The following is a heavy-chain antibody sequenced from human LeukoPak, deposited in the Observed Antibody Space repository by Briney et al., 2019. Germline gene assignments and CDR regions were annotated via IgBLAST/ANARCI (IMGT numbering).Heavy chain of an antibody. Sequence: PSETLSLTCTVSGGSITDYYWSWIRQPPGKGLEWIGYLDYSGSTNYNPSLESRVTISVDTSKNQFSLKLNSVTAADTAVYYCARDLLGDYGAFDIWGQGTMVTVSS. CDR1: GGSITDYY. V-gene: IGHV4-59*12. CDR2: LDYSGST. D-gene: IGHD4-17*01. J-gene: IGHJ3*02. CDR3: ARDLLGDYGAFDI.